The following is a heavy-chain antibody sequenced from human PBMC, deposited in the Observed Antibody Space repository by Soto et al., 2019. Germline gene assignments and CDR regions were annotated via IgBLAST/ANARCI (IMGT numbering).Heavy chain of an antibody. D-gene: IGHD2-15*01. J-gene: IGHJ6*02. V-gene: IGHV1-18*04. Sequence: GESLKISCKASGYTFTSYGISWVRQAPGQGLEWMGWISAYNGNTNYAQELQGRVTMTTDTSTSTAYMELRSLRAEDTAVYYCAKGQYCSGGSCYWGYYYYYGMDVWGQGTTVTVSS. CDR1: GYTFTSYG. CDR3: AKGQYCSGGSCYWGYYYYYGMDV. CDR2: ISAYNGNT.